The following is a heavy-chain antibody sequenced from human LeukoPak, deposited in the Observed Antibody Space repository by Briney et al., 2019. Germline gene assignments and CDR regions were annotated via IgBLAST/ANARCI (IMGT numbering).Heavy chain of an antibody. D-gene: IGHD5-18*01. CDR1: GFTVSSNS. CDR2: IKKDGSEK. J-gene: IGHJ4*02. CDR3: ARHLSGVTGYTYGRGIDY. V-gene: IGHV3-7*01. Sequence: PGGSLRLSCTVSGFTVSSNSMSWVRQAPGKGLEWVANIKKDGSEKYYVDSVKGRFTISRDNAETSLYLQMNSLRAEDTAVYYCARHLSGVTGYTYGRGIDYWGQGTLVTVSS.